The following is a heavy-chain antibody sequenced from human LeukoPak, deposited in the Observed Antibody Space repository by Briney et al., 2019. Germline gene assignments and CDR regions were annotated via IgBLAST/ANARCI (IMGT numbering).Heavy chain of an antibody. D-gene: IGHD3-9*01. Sequence: GGSLRLSCAASGFTFSSYAMSWVRQAPGKGLEWVSAISGSGGSTYYADSVKGRFTISRDNSKNTLYLQMNSLRAEDTAVYYCARWPPYYDILTGHGDYWGQGTLVTVSS. CDR3: ARWPPYYDILTGHGDY. J-gene: IGHJ4*02. CDR2: ISGSGGST. CDR1: GFTFSSYA. V-gene: IGHV3-23*01.